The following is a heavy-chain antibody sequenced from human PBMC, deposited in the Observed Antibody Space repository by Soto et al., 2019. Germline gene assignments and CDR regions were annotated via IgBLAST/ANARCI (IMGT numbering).Heavy chain of an antibody. CDR2: IYYSGST. V-gene: IGHV4-31*03. J-gene: IGHJ4*02. D-gene: IGHD1-7*01. CDR1: GGSISSGGYY. Sequence: QVQLQESGPGLVKPSQTLSLTCTVSGGSISSGGYYWSWIRHHPGKGLEWIGYIYYSGSTHYNPSLKSRVTISVDTSKNQFSLKLSSVTAADTAVYYCARSNWNYYFDYWGQGTLVTVSS. CDR3: ARSNWNYYFDY.